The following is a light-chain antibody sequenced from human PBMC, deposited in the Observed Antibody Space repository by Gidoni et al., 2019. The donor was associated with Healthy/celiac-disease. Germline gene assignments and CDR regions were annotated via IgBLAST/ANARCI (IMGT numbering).Light chain of an antibody. J-gene: IGKJ1*01. CDR3: KRALKRAT. CDR2: LGS. Sequence: IVLTQSPLSLPVTPGEPASISCRSSQSLLQSNGCNYLDWYLQKPKQSPQLLFYLGSKRTSGVPGRCSSSGSSTDITLKISREEAEDVGDYYCKRALKRATFGQXTKVEIK. V-gene: IGKV2-28*01. CDR1: QSLLQSNGCNY.